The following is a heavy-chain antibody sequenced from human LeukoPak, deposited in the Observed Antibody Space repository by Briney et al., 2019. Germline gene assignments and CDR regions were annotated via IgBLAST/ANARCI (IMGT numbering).Heavy chain of an antibody. V-gene: IGHV3-33*01. Sequence: PGGSLRLSCAASGFTFSNYGMHWVRQAPGKGLEWVAVILYAGNNDYYADSVRGRFTISRDNSKNTLYLQMNSLRAEDTAVYYCARGPVYYYDSSGYYYSYWGQGTLVTVSS. CDR3: ARGPVYYYDSSGYYYSY. CDR2: ILYAGNND. J-gene: IGHJ4*02. D-gene: IGHD3-22*01. CDR1: GFTFSNYG.